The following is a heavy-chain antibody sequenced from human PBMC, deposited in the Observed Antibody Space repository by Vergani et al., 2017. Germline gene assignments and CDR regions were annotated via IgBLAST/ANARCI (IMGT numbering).Heavy chain of an antibody. J-gene: IGHJ4*02. CDR3: ARAGSTSWFYYFDY. V-gene: IGHV3-30*02. CDR2: IRYNGSRR. Sequence: QVQLVEWGGGVVQPGGSLRLLCTASGFIFSSHGMHWVRQAPGKGLEWVAFIRYNGSRRDYGESVKGRFTISRDNSKNSLYLQMNSLRAEDTAFYRCARAGSTSWFYYFDYWGRGTLVTVSS. CDR1: GFIFSSHG. D-gene: IGHD6-13*01.